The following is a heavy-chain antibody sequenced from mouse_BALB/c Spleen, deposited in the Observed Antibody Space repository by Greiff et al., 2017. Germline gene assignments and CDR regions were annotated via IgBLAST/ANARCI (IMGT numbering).Heavy chain of an antibody. CDR1: GFTFSSYG. D-gene: IGHD2-3*01. CDR2: INSNGGST. J-gene: IGHJ4*01. CDR3: ARNGYYRAMDY. V-gene: IGHV5-6-3*01. Sequence: VQLQQSGGGLVQPGGSLKLSCAASGFTFSSYGMSWVRQTPDKRLELVATINSNGGSTYYPDSVKGRFTISRDNAKNTLYLQMSSLKSEDTAMYYCARNGYYRAMDYWGQGTSVTVSS.